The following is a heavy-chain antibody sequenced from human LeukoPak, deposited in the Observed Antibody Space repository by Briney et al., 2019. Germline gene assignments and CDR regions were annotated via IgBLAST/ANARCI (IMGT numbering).Heavy chain of an antibody. D-gene: IGHD3-9*01. CDR1: GYTFTRYG. V-gene: IGHV1-18*04. CDR2: ISAYNGNT. CDR3: AREHDYDILTGYYTDY. J-gene: IGHJ4*02. Sequence: ASVKVSCKASGYTFTRYGISWVRQAPGQGLEWMGWISAYNGNTNYAQKLQGRVTMTTDTSTSTAYMELRSLRSDDTAVYYCAREHDYDILTGYYTDYWGQGTLVTVSS.